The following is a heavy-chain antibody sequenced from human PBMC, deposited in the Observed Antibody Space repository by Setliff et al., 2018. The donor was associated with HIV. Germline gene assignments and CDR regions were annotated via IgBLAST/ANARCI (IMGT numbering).Heavy chain of an antibody. CDR1: GFTFDDYA. D-gene: IGHD3-3*01. CDR3: TRDRRGSNSWSGYNGGFDY. Sequence: GGSLRLSCAASGFTFDDYALTWVRQAPGKGLEWVGFVRSKPNGGTTEYAASVKGRFTISRDDAKTIAYLHMNSFTTDDTAVYFCTRDRRGSNSWSGYNGGFDYWGQGSLVTVSS. V-gene: IGHV3-49*04. CDR2: VRSKPNGGTT. J-gene: IGHJ4*02.